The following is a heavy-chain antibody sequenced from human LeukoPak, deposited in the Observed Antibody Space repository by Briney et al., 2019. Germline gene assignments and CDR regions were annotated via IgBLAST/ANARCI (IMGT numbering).Heavy chain of an antibody. J-gene: IGHJ6*03. V-gene: IGHV4-59*01. CDR2: IYYSGST. Sequence: SETLSLTCTVSGGSISGYYWSWVRQPPGKGLEWIGYIYYSGSTNYNPSLKSRVTISVDTSKNQFSLKLSSVTAADTAVYYCARVGRELTPGDYYYYYYYMDVWGKGTTVTVSS. CDR1: GGSISGYY. D-gene: IGHD1-26*01. CDR3: ARVGRELTPGDYYYYYYYMDV.